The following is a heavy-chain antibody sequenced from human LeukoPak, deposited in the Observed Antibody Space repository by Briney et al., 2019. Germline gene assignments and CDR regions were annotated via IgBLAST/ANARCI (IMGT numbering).Heavy chain of an antibody. D-gene: IGHD4-17*01. CDR3: ARAHGDYLDY. CDR2: IYHSGST. CDR1: GYSISSGYY. Sequence: SVTLSFNCTVSGYSISSGYYWGWIRQPPGKGLEWIGSIYHSGSTYYNPSLKSQVTISVDTSKNQFSLKLSSVTAADTAVYYCARAHGDYLDYWGQGTLVTVSS. V-gene: IGHV4-38-2*02. J-gene: IGHJ4*02.